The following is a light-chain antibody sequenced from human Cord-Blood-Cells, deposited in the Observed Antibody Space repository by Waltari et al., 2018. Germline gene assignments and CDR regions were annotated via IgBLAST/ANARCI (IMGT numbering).Light chain of an antibody. Sequence: QSALTQPASVSGSPGQSITISCTGTSSDVGGYNYVSGYQQHPGKAPKLMIYDVSKRPSGVSKRFSGSKSGNTASLTISGLQAEDEADYYCSSYTSSSTWVFGGGTKLTVL. CDR1: SSDVGGYNY. J-gene: IGLJ3*02. V-gene: IGLV2-14*01. CDR2: DVS. CDR3: SSYTSSSTWV.